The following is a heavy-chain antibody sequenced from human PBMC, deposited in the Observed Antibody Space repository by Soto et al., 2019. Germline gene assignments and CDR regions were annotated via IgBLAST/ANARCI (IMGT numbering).Heavy chain of an antibody. V-gene: IGHV1-46*01. CDR2: INPSGGRT. D-gene: IGHD3-22*01. Sequence: ASVKVSCKASGNSFTTYYMHWVRQAPGQGLEWMGIINPSGGRTTYAQKFQGRVTMTRDTSTSTFHMELSSLTSEDTAVYYCERLHKYDSSGYYDHWGQGTLATVSS. J-gene: IGHJ4*02. CDR3: ERLHKYDSSGYYDH. CDR1: GNSFTTYY.